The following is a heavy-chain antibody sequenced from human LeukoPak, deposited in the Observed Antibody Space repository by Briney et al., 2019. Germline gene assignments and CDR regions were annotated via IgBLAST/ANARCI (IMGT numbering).Heavy chain of an antibody. D-gene: IGHD3-3*01. Sequence: SETLSLTCTVSGGSISSDNYWGWMRQTPGKGLDWIGSIYDSASTNYHPSLKSLVTIALDTSKNQVSLRLTSVTAADTAVYYCARDAYYDFWSGYSHNWFDPWGQGTLVTVSS. J-gene: IGHJ5*02. CDR3: ARDAYYDFWSGYSHNWFDP. V-gene: IGHV4-39*07. CDR2: IYDSAST. CDR1: GGSISSDNY.